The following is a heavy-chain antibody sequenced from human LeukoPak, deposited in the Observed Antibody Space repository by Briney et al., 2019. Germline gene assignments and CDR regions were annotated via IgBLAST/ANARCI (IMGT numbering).Heavy chain of an antibody. V-gene: IGHV3-7*01. CDR3: ARDSRMQSGQQVEDGFHY. J-gene: IGHJ4*02. CDR2: IKHDGSVK. CDR1: GFTFSTYT. Sequence: GGSLRLSCAASGFTFSTYTMNWVRQAPGKGLEWVANIKHDGSVKEYADSVKGRFTISRDNAKNSVSLQMNSLRGDDTAVYYCARDSRMQSGQQVEDGFHYWGQGTLVTVSS. D-gene: IGHD5-24*01.